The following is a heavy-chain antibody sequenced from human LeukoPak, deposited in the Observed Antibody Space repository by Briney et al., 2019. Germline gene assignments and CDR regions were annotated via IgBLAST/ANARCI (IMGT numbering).Heavy chain of an antibody. D-gene: IGHD3-16*02. J-gene: IGHJ4*02. Sequence: PSETLSLTCAVYGGSFSGYYWSWIRQPPGKGLEWIGEINHSGRTNYNPSLKSRVTISVDTSKNQFSLKLSSVTAADTAVYYCARFRTYYDYVWGSYRPYYYFDYWGQGTLVTVSS. CDR1: GGSFSGYY. CDR2: INHSGRT. CDR3: ARFRTYYDYVWGSYRPYYYFDY. V-gene: IGHV4-34*01.